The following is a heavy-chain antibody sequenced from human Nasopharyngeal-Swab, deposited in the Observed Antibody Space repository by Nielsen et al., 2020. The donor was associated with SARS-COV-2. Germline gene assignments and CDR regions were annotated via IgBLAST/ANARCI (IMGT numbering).Heavy chain of an antibody. J-gene: IGHJ4*02. CDR3: ARATNLGGSLGVPDY. CDR1: GFTFSSYW. D-gene: IGHD5-12*01. CDR2: IDSDGSST. Sequence: GGSLRLSCAASGFTFSSYWMHWVRQAPGKGLAWVSRIDSDGSSTIYADSVKGRFTISRDNAKNTLYLQMNSLRAEDTAVYYCARATNLGGSLGVPDYWGQGTLVTVSS. V-gene: IGHV3-74*01.